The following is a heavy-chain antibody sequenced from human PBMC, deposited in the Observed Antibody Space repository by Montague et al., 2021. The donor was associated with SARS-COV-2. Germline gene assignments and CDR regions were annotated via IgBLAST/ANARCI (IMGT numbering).Heavy chain of an antibody. CDR2: MNHSGST. CDR1: GGSFSGFY. Sequence: SETLSLTCAVYGGSFSGFYWTWIRQPPGKGLEWIGEMNHSGSTNYNPSLKSRVTISVDTSKNQFSLKLTSVTAADTAVYYCARGVTYYDILTGYYKGRYYYGMDVWGQGTTVTVSS. V-gene: IGHV4-34*01. CDR3: ARGVTYYDILTGYYKGRYYYGMDV. D-gene: IGHD3-9*01. J-gene: IGHJ6*02.